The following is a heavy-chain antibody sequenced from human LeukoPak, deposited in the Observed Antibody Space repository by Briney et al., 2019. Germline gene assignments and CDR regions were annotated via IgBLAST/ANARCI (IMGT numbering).Heavy chain of an antibody. CDR1: GGSISSSSYY. CDR3: ARHKIRGLAAPNAYMYNWFDP. Sequence: SETLSLTCTVSGGSISSSSYYWGWIRQPPGKGLEWIGSIYYSGSTYYNPSLKSRVTISVDTSKNQFSLKLSSVTAADTAVYYCARHKIRGLAAPNAYMYNWFDPWGQGTLVTVSS. J-gene: IGHJ5*02. D-gene: IGHD3-10*01. CDR2: IYYSGST. V-gene: IGHV4-39*01.